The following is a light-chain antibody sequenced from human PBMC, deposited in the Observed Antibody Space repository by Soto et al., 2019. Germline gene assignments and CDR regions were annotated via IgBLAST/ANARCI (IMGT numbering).Light chain of an antibody. CDR3: QQYDRIPLT. V-gene: IGKV4-1*01. CDR1: QGLLYSPNNKNY. CDR2: WAS. J-gene: IGKJ4*01. Sequence: DIVVTQSPVSLAVSLGERASINCKSSQGLLYSPNNKNYLAWYQQRPGQPPKXLIYWASTRDSGVPERFSGSGSGTDFTLTISSLQAEDVEVYYCQQYDRIPLTFGGGTKVDIK.